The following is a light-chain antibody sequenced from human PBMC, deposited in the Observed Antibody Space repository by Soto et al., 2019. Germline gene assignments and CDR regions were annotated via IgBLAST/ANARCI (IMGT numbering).Light chain of an antibody. CDR2: DAS. J-gene: IGKJ1*01. CDR1: QSISSW. Sequence: DIQMIQSPSTLSASVGDRVTITCRASQSISSWLAWYQQKPGKAPKLLIYDASSLESGVPSRFSGSGSGTEFTLTISSLQPDDFATYYCQQYNSYCTFGQGTKV. V-gene: IGKV1-5*01. CDR3: QQYNSYCT.